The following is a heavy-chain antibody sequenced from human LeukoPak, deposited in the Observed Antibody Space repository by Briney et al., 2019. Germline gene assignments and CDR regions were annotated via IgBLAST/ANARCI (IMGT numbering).Heavy chain of an antibody. CDR2: ISAYSGNT. CDR1: GYTFTNYG. V-gene: IGHV1-18*01. J-gene: IGHJ4*02. Sequence: ASVKVSCKASGYTFTNYGISWVREAPGQVLEWMGWISAYSGNTNYAQNLQDRVTMTTDTSTSTAYMELRSLRSDDTAVYYCARAPDDYDFWSGPFDYWGRGTLVTVSS. D-gene: IGHD3-3*01. CDR3: ARAPDDYDFWSGPFDY.